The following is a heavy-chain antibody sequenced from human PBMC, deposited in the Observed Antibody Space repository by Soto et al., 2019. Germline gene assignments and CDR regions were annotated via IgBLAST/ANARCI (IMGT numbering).Heavy chain of an antibody. CDR1: GYTFTSYD. CDR3: ARVFHGRFLDWLQNYNWFDP. Sequence: ASVKVSCKASGYTFTSYDINWVRQATGQGLEWMGWMNPNSGNTGYAQKFQGRVTMTRNTSISTAYMELSSLRSEDTAVYYCARVFHGRFLDWLQNYNWFDPWGQGTLVTVSS. J-gene: IGHJ5*02. V-gene: IGHV1-8*01. D-gene: IGHD3-3*01. CDR2: MNPNSGNT.